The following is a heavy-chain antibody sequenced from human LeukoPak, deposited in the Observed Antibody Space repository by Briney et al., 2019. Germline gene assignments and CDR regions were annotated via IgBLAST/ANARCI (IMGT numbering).Heavy chain of an antibody. CDR1: GFTFSDYT. D-gene: IGHD1-26*01. J-gene: IGHJ4*02. CDR3: AKSRSRSMKEKNFLY. V-gene: IGHV3-21*04. Sequence: PGGSLRLSCVASGFTFSDYTMNWVRQAPGKGLEWVSSIKRSDNYRYYADSVAGRFTISTDDAQSSLYLQMDSLRAADTAIYYWAKSRSRSMKEKNFLYWGQGSLVTVSS. CDR2: IKRSDNYR.